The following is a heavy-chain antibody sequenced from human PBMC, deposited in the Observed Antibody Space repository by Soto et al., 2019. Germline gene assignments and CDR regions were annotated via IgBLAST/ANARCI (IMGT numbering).Heavy chain of an antibody. CDR1: GFTFSSYA. CDR3: AKVAGVSSSSRDLGFDY. Sequence: VGSLRLSCAASGFTFSSYAMSWVRQAPGKGLEWVSAISGSGGSTYYADSVKGRFTISRDNSKNTLYLQKNSLRAEDTAVYHCAKVAGVSSSSRDLGFDYWGQGTLVTVSS. CDR2: ISGSGGST. J-gene: IGHJ4*02. V-gene: IGHV3-23*01. D-gene: IGHD6-6*01.